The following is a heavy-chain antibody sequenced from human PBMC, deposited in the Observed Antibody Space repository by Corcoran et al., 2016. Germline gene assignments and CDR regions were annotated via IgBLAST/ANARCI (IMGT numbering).Heavy chain of an antibody. J-gene: IGHJ4*02. D-gene: IGHD2-15*01. V-gene: IGHV4-34*01. CDR3: ARGIRVRLRDRLYYCDY. CDR2: INHSGST. CDR1: GGSFSGYY. Sequence: QVQLQQWGAGLLKPSETLSLTCAVYGGSFSGYYWSWIRQPPGKGLEWIGEINHSGSTNYNPSLKSRVTISVDTSKNQFSLKLSSVTAADTAVYYCARGIRVRLRDRLYYCDYWGQGTLVTVSS.